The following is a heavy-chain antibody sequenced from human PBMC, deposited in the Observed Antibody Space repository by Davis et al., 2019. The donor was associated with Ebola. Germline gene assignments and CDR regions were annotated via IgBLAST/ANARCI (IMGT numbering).Heavy chain of an antibody. J-gene: IGHJ2*01. D-gene: IGHD3-22*01. CDR3: ARGLITYYYDSSGYYFTPGYFDL. CDR2: IYYSGST. CDR1: GGSISSYY. V-gene: IGHV4-59*01. Sequence: GSLRLSCTVSGGSISSYYWSWIRQPPGKGLEWIGYIYYSGSTNYNPSLKSRVTISVDTSKNQFSLKLSSVTAADTAVYYCARGLITYYYDSSGYYFTPGYFDLWGRGTLVTVSS.